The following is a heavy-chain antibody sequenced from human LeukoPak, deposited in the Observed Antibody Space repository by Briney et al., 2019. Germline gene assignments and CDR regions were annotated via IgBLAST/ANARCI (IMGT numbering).Heavy chain of an antibody. V-gene: IGHV3-48*03. CDR1: GFTFSSYE. CDR3: ARGSRKSSGSYIDY. D-gene: IGHD5-12*01. J-gene: IGHJ4*02. CDR2: ISSSGSTP. Sequence: GGALRLSCAASGFTFSSYEMNWVRQAPGKGLEWVSYISSSGSTPHSADSVKAPFTTSRANAKTSLYLQMNSLRAEDTAFYYCARGSRKSSGSYIDYWGQGTLVTVSS.